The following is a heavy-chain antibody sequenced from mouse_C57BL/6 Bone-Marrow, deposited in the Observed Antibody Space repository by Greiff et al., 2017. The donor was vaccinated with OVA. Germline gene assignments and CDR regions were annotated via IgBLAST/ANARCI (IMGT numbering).Heavy chain of an antibody. CDR3: ARRMDYGEIFAY. D-gene: IGHD2-4*01. CDR2: IYPGSGST. Sequence: QVQLQQPGAELVKPGASVKMSCKASGYTFTSYWITWVKQRPGQGLEWIGDIYPGSGSTNYNEKFKSKATLTVDTSSSTAYMQLSSLTSEDSAVYYCARRMDYGEIFAYWGQGTLVTVSA. V-gene: IGHV1-55*01. J-gene: IGHJ3*01. CDR1: GYTFTSYW.